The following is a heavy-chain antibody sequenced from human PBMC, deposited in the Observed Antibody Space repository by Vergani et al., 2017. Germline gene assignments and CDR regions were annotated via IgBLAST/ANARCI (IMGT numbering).Heavy chain of an antibody. CDR1: GGSISSSSYY. D-gene: IGHD6-13*01. J-gene: IGHJ3*02. CDR3: ARLQGAYSSSWDDAFGI. Sequence: QLQLQESGPGLVKPSETLSLTCTVSGGSISSSSYYWGWIRQPPGKGLEWIGSIYYSGSTYYNPSLKSRVTISVDTSKNQFSLKLSSVTAADTAVYYCARLQGAYSSSWDDAFGIWGQGTMVTVSS. CDR2: IYYSGST. V-gene: IGHV4-39*01.